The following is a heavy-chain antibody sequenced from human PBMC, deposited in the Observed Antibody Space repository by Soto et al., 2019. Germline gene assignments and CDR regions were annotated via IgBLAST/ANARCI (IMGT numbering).Heavy chain of an antibody. J-gene: IGHJ5*02. V-gene: IGHV4-59*08. D-gene: IGHD4-17*01. CDR2: IYYSGST. CDR1: GGSISSYY. CDR3: ARLTTVVTHNWFDP. Sequence: PSETLSLTCTVSGGSISSYYWSWIRQPPGKGLEWIGYIYYSGSTNYNPSLKSRVTISVDTSKNQFSLKLSSVTAADTAVYYCARLTTVVTHNWFDPWGQGTLVTVS.